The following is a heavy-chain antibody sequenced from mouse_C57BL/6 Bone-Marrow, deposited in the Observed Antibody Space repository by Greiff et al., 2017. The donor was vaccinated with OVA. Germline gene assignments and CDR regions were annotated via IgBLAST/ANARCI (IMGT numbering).Heavy chain of an antibody. Sequence: VKVEESGGGLVQPGGSLKLSCAASGFTFSDYGMAWVRQAPRKGPEWVAFISNLAYSIYYADTVTGRFTISRENAKNTLYLEMSSLRSEDTAMYYCARHGDYGRSYAMDYWGQGTSVTVSS. D-gene: IGHD1-1*01. V-gene: IGHV5-15*01. CDR3: ARHGDYGRSYAMDY. CDR1: GFTFSDYG. J-gene: IGHJ4*01. CDR2: ISNLAYSI.